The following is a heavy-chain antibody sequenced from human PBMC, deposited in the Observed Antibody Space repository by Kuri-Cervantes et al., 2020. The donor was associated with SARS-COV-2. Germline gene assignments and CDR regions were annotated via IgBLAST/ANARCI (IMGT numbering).Heavy chain of an antibody. V-gene: IGHV4-59*01. CDR3: ARATTYYDLWSGYSFDY. CDR1: GGSISSYY. J-gene: IGHJ4*02. D-gene: IGHD3-3*01. Sequence: ESLKISCTVSGGSISSYYWSWIRQPPGKGLEWIGYIYYSGSTNYNPSLKSRVTISVDTSKNQFSLKLSSVTAADTAVYYCARATTYYDLWSGYSFDYWGQGTLVTVSS. CDR2: IYYSGST.